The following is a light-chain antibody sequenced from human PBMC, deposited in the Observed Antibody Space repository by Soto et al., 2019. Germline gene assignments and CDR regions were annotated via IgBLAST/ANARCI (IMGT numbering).Light chain of an antibody. CDR2: DVS. J-gene: IGKJ5*01. CDR3: HQRYNWPRVT. Sequence: EIVLTLSPATLSLSPGERVTLSCRASQSVSNSLAWYQQKPGQPPRLLIYDVSNRATGIPARFSGSGSGTDFTLTITSLEPEDFAVYFCHQRYNWPRVTVGQGTRLEIK. V-gene: IGKV3-11*01. CDR1: QSVSNS.